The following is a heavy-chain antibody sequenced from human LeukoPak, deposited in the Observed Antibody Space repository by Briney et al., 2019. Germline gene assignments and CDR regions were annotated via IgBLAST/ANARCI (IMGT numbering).Heavy chain of an antibody. J-gene: IGHJ4*02. D-gene: IGHD6-13*01. CDR1: GGSFSGYY. CDR2: INHSGST. V-gene: IGHV4-34*01. Sequence: SETLSLTCAVYGGSFSGYYWSWIRQPPGKGLEWIGEINHSGSTNYNPSLKSRVTISVDTSKNQFSLKLSSVTAADTAVYYCARVGARRIAAAAGYWGQGTLVTVSS. CDR3: ARVGARRIAAAAGY.